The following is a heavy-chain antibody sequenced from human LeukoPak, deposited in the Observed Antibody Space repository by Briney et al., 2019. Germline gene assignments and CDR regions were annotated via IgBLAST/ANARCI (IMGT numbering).Heavy chain of an antibody. CDR2: IYYSGST. D-gene: IGHD3-22*01. CDR1: GGSISSSSYY. Sequence: SETLSLTCTVSGGSISSSSYYWGWIRQPPGKGLEWIGSIYYSGSTYYNPSLKSRVTISVDTSKNQFSLKLSSVTAAVTAVYYCARADYDSSGYYLYWGQGTLVTVSS. CDR3: ARADYDSSGYYLY. V-gene: IGHV4-39*07. J-gene: IGHJ4*02.